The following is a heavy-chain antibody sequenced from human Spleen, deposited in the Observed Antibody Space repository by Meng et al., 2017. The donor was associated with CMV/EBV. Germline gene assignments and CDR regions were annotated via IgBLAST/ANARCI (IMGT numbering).Heavy chain of an antibody. CDR1: GYTFTSYA. V-gene: IGHV1-3*02. Sequence: ASVKVSCKASGYTFTSYAMHWVRQAPGQRLEWMGWSNAGNGNTKYSQEFQGRVTITRDTSASTAYMELSSLRSEDMAVYYCAKDRGYKGYCSSTSCYLPPINWGQGTLVTVSS. CDR3: AKDRGYKGYCSSTSCYLPPIN. D-gene: IGHD2-2*01. J-gene: IGHJ4*02. CDR2: SNAGNGNT.